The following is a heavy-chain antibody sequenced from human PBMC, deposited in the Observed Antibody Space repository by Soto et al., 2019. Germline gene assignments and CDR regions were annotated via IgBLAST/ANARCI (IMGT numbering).Heavy chain of an antibody. J-gene: IGHJ4*02. CDR1: GASISGHY. CDR2: IHYTGST. D-gene: IGHD7-27*01. Sequence: SETLSLTCTVSGASISGHYWGWFRQPPGKRPEWIGYIHYTGSTNYNPSLKSRVAISVDTSKNQFSLKLSSVTAADTAVYYCARAPGPLAGGIYYFDYWGQGTLVTVSS. V-gene: IGHV4-59*11. CDR3: ARAPGPLAGGIYYFDY.